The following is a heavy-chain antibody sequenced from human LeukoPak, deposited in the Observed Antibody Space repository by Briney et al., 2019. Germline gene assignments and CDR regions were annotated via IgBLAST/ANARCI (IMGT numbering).Heavy chain of an antibody. CDR3: ARTKVLPDYYDNSGGFDY. Sequence: KTSETLSLTCTVSGGSIRSYYWSWIRQPAGKGLEWIGHIYTSGSTNYNPSLKSRVSMPVDTSKNQFSLKLSSVTAADTAVYYCARTKVLPDYYDNSGGFDYWGQGTLVTVSS. CDR1: GGSIRSYY. D-gene: IGHD3-22*01. CDR2: IYTSGST. V-gene: IGHV4-4*07. J-gene: IGHJ4*02.